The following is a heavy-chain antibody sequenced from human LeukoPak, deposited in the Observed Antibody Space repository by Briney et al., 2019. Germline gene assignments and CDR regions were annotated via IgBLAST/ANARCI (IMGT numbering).Heavy chain of an antibody. V-gene: IGHV4-31*03. Sequence: SETLTLTCTVSGGSISSGGYYWSWIRQHPGKGLEWIGYIYYSGSTYYNPSLKSRVTISVDTSKNQFSLKLSSVTAADTAVYYCARWAVVVPAARTKYGMDVWGQGTTVTVSS. J-gene: IGHJ6*02. D-gene: IGHD2-2*01. CDR3: ARWAVVVPAARTKYGMDV. CDR1: GGSISSGGYY. CDR2: IYYSGST.